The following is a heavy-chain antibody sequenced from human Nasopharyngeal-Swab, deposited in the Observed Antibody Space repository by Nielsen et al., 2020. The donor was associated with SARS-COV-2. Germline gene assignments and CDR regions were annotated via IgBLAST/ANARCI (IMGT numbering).Heavy chain of an antibody. CDR1: GFTFNAYA. V-gene: IGHV3-64D*06. CDR3: ASWASGRSDF. Sequence: GESLKISCSASGFTFNAYAMHWVRQAPGKGLEYVSAINWNGDVTYYVDSVKGRFTSSRDNSKITVFLQMNSLRSEDTAVYYCASWASGRSDFWGQGTLVTVSS. CDR2: INWNGDVT. D-gene: IGHD2-15*01. J-gene: IGHJ4*02.